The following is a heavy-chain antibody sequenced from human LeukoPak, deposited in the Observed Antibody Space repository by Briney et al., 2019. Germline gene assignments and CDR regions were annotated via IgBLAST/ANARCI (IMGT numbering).Heavy chain of an antibody. Sequence: SETLSLTCAVYGGSFSGYYWSWIRQPPGKGLEWIGEINHSGSTNYNPSLKSRVTISVDTSKNQFSLKLSSVTAADTAVYYCARRIAVAQGGYYYYGMDVWGQGTTVTVSS. J-gene: IGHJ6*02. D-gene: IGHD6-19*01. V-gene: IGHV4-34*01. CDR1: GGSFSGYY. CDR3: ARRIAVAQGGYYYYGMDV. CDR2: INHSGST.